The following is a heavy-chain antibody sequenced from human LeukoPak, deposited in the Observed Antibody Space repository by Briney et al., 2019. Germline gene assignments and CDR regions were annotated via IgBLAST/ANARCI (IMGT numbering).Heavy chain of an antibody. CDR3: AKAPVTTCRGAFCYPFDY. J-gene: IGHJ4*02. Sequence: GGSLRLSCAASGFTFSSYDMSWVRQAPGKGLEWVSAISDTGNTYHADSVKGRFTISRDSSKNTLFLQMNRLRPEDAAVYYCAKAPVTTCRGAFCYPFDYWGLGTLVTVSS. CDR2: ISDTGNT. V-gene: IGHV3-23*01. CDR1: GFTFSSYD. D-gene: IGHD2-15*01.